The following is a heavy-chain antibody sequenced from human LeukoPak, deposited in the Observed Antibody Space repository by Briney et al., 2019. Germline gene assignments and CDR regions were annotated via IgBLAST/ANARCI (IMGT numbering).Heavy chain of an antibody. D-gene: IGHD1-26*01. CDR1: GDSISTYY. CDR2: IYISGST. J-gene: IGHJ2*01. V-gene: IGHV4-4*07. Sequence: SETLSLTCTVSGDSISTYYWTWIRQPAGKGLEWIGRIYISGSTNYNPSLKSRVTMSVDTSRNQFSLKLSSMTAADTAVYYCARLKVGAPGWYFDLWGRGTLVTVSS. CDR3: ARLKVGAPGWYFDL.